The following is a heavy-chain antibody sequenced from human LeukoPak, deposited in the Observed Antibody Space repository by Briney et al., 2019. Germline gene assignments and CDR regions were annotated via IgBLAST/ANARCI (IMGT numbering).Heavy chain of an antibody. CDR3: ARDLGHSGYDLYDY. J-gene: IGHJ4*02. CDR1: GIAFSSYW. CDR2: MKQDGSEK. V-gene: IGHV3-7*01. D-gene: IGHD5-12*01. Sequence: GGSLRLSCAASGIAFSSYWMSWVRQAPGRGLEWVANMKQDGSEKYYVDSVKDRFTISRDNAKNSLYLEMNSLRAEDTAVYYCARDLGHSGYDLYDYWGQGTLATVSS.